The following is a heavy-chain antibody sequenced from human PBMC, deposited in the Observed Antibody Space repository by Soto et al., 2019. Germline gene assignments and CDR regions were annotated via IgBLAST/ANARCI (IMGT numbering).Heavy chain of an antibody. Sequence: PSETLSLTCTVSGGSISNYYCNWIRQPAGKGLEWIGRIDTRGSTNYNPSLKSRVTMSVGTSKQEFSLKLSSVTAADTALYYCARGGQDFWSGPFDYWGRGALVTVSS. CDR2: IDTRGST. D-gene: IGHD3-3*01. CDR1: GGSISNYY. CDR3: ARGGQDFWSGPFDY. V-gene: IGHV4-4*07. J-gene: IGHJ4*02.